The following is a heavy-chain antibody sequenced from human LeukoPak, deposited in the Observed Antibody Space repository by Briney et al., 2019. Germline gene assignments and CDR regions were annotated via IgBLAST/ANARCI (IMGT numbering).Heavy chain of an antibody. V-gene: IGHV3-9*01. D-gene: IGHD2-21*01. J-gene: IGHJ1*01. CDR3: AKDEDVSSSRRGLWLSRFGSNNLFQH. Sequence: GRSLRLSCAASGFTFDDYAMHWVRQAPGKGLEWVSGISWNSGSIGYADSVKGRFTISRDNAKNSLYLQMNSLRAEDTALYYCAKDEDVSSSRRGLWLSRFGSNNLFQHWGQGTLVTVSS. CDR2: ISWNSGSI. CDR1: GFTFDDYA.